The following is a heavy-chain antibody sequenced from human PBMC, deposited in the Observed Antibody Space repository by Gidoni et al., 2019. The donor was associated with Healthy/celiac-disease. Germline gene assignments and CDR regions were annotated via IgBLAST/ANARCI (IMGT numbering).Heavy chain of an antibody. Sequence: QLQLQESGPGLVKHSETLSLTCTVSGGSISSSSYYWGWIRQPPGKGLEWIGSIYYSGSTYYNPSLKSRVTISVDTSKNQFSLKLSSVTAADTAVYYCARLRTGSYYFDYWGQGTLVTVSS. D-gene: IGHD1-26*01. CDR3: ARLRTGSYYFDY. V-gene: IGHV4-39*01. CDR2: IYYSGST. J-gene: IGHJ4*02. CDR1: GGSISSSSYY.